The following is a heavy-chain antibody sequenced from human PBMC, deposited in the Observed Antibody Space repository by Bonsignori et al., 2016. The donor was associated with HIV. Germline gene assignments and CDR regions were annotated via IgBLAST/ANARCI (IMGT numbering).Heavy chain of an antibody. CDR2: INHSGST. CDR3: ARGVYDSSGYYYPSYYYYMDV. D-gene: IGHD3-22*01. J-gene: IGHJ6*03. Sequence: PGKGLEWIGEINHSGSTNYNPSLKSRVTISVDTSKNQFSLKLSSVTAADTAVYYCARGVYDSSGYYYPSYYYYMDVWGKGTTVTVSS. V-gene: IGHV4-34*01.